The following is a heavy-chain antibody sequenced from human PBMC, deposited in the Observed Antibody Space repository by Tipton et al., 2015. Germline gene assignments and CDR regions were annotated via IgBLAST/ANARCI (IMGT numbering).Heavy chain of an antibody. V-gene: IGHV1-46*01. Sequence: QSGAEVKKPGASVKVSCKASGYSFTTYDIIWVRQAPGQGLEWMGIINPSGGSTIYAQKLQGRVTMTRDTSTSTLYMELSSLRSEDTAVYYCARLVRYSSGWREEDDVFDIWGQGTMVTVSS. CDR2: INPSGGST. CDR1: GYSFTTYD. CDR3: ARLVRYSSGWREEDDVFDI. J-gene: IGHJ3*02. D-gene: IGHD6-19*01.